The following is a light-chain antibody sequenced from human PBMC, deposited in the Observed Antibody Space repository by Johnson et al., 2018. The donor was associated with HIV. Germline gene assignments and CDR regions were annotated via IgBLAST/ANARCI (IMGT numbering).Light chain of an antibody. CDR1: YSNFGNNY. CDR2: KND. Sequence: QSVLTQPPSVSAAPGQKVTISCSRNYSNFGNNYVSWYQQLPGTAPKLLIYKNDKRPSGIPDRFPGSKSGTSATLGITGLQTGDEADYYCGVWDTRRSVGGGFGTGTEVTVL. CDR3: GVWDTRRSVGGG. V-gene: IGLV1-51*02. J-gene: IGLJ1*01.